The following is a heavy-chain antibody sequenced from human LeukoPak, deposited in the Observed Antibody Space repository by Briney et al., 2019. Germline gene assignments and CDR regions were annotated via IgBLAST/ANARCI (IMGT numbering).Heavy chain of an antibody. CDR2: ISSNGGST. J-gene: IGHJ6*03. CDR1: GFTFSSYA. D-gene: IGHD3-3*01. V-gene: IGHV3-64*01. CDR3: ARGLRFLEWLPSRDYMDV. Sequence: GGSLRLSCVASGFTFSSYAMHWVRQAPGKGLEYVSAISSNGGSTYYANSVKGRFTISRDNSKNTLYLQMGSLRAEDMAVYYCARGLRFLEWLPSRDYMDVWGKGTTVTVSS.